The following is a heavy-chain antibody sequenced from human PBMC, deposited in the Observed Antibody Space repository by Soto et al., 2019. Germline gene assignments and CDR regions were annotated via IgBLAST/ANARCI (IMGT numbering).Heavy chain of an antibody. V-gene: IGHV1-2*02. CDR1: GYTFTEYC. Sequence: QVQLVQSGAGVKKPGASVQVSCKASGYTFTEYCLYWMRQAPGQWAEWLGGSNPSNGETNQAQKFQGRVTLTRDMTLTTASMGLHRLTSDDAAVYYCAIDPIGGGAPYYFDYWGQGSLVTVSS. CDR2: SNPSNGET. J-gene: IGHJ4*02. D-gene: IGHD3-16*01. CDR3: AIDPIGGGAPYYFDY.